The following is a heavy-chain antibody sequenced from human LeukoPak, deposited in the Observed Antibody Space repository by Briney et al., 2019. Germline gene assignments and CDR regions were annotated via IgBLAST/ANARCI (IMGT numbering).Heavy chain of an antibody. Sequence: GGSLRLSCAASGFTFSSYGMHWVRQAPGKGLEWVAFIRYDGSNKYYADSVKGRFIISRDNANNSVYLQINTLRVEDTAVYYCASRKSGWPNDAFDIWGQGTMVTVTS. CDR2: IRYDGSNK. CDR1: GFTFSSYG. V-gene: IGHV3-30*02. D-gene: IGHD6-19*01. J-gene: IGHJ3*02. CDR3: ASRKSGWPNDAFDI.